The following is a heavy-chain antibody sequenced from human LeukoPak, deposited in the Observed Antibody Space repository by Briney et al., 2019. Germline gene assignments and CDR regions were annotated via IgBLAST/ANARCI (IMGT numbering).Heavy chain of an antibody. CDR2: INHSGST. J-gene: IGHJ4*02. CDR3: ARGVRYCSSTSCKRDY. V-gene: IGHV4-34*01. CDR1: GGSFSGYY. Sequence: PSETLSLTCAVYGGSFSGYYWSWIRQPPGKGLEWIGEINHSGSTNYHPSLKSRVTISVDTSNNHFSLQLRYVTAADTAVYYCARGVRYCSSTSCKRDYWGQGTLVSVSS. D-gene: IGHD2-2*01.